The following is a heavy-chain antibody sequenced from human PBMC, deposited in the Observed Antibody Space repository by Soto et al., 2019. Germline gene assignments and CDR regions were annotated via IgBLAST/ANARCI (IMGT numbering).Heavy chain of an antibody. J-gene: IGHJ5*02. D-gene: IGHD5-12*01. CDR3: AREFYSGYDT. Sequence: PSETLSLTCAVSGGSISSGGYSWSWIRQPPGKGLEWIGYIYHSGSTYYNPSLKSRVTISVDRSKNQFSLKLSSVTAADTAVYYCAREFYSGYDTWGQGTLVTVSS. CDR1: GGSISSGGYS. CDR2: IYHSGST. V-gene: IGHV4-30-2*01.